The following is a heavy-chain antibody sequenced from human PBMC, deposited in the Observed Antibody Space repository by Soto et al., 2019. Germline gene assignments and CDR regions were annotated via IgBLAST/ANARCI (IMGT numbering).Heavy chain of an antibody. CDR3: ARGRSNYFAY. V-gene: IGHV1-8*01. J-gene: IGHJ4*02. CDR1: GYTFTNYD. CDR2: MNPNTGNT. Sequence: QVQLVQSGAEVREPGASVKVSCKASGYTFTNYDINWVRQATGQGLEWMGWMNPNTGNTGYAQKFQGRVTMTRNTSITTAYMELSNLRSEDTAVFYCARGRSNYFAYWGQGTLVTVSS.